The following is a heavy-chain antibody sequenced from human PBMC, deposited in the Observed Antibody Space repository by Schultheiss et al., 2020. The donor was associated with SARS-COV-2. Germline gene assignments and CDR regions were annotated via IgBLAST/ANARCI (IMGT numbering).Heavy chain of an antibody. D-gene: IGHD3-10*01. J-gene: IGHJ3*02. CDR2: ISGSGGST. CDR1: GFTFSSYA. V-gene: IGHV3-23*01. Sequence: GGSLRLSCAASGFTFSSYAMSWVRQAPGKGLEWVSAISGSGGSTYYADSVKGRFTISRDNSKNTLYLQMNSLRAEDTAVYYCAKDASPTYYYGSGSYPGAFDIWGQGTIGT. CDR3: AKDASPTYYYGSGSYPGAFDI.